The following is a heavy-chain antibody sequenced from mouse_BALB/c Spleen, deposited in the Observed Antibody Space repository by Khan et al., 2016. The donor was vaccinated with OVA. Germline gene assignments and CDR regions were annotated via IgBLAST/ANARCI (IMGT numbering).Heavy chain of an antibody. D-gene: IGHD2-14*01. CDR1: GYTFTSYT. Sequence: QVQLKESGAELARPGASVKMSCKASGYTFTSYTIHWIKKRPGQGLEWIGYINPSNGYTNYNQKFKDKATLTTDKSSTTAYLQLSSLTADDSAVYNYVRDGPYHRHDGWFAYWGQGTLVTVSA. CDR3: VRDGPYHRHDGWFAY. CDR2: INPSNGYT. V-gene: IGHV1-4*01. J-gene: IGHJ3*01.